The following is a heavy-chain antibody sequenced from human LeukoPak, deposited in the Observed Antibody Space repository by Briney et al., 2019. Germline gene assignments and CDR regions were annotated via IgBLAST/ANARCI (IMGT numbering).Heavy chain of an antibody. CDR2: INHSGST. V-gene: IGHV4-34*01. CDR1: GGSFSGYY. D-gene: IGHD6-19*01. J-gene: IGHJ4*02. Sequence: SGTLSLTCAVYGGSFSGYYWSWIRQPPGKGLEEIGEINHSGSTNYNPSLKSRVTISVDTSKNQFSLKLRSVTAADTAMYYCARGPRPEVPVAALWGQGTLVTVSS. CDR3: ARGPRPEVPVAAL.